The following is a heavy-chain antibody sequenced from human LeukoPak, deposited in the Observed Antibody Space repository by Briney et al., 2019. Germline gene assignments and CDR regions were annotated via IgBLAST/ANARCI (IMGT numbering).Heavy chain of an antibody. CDR1: GYSISSGYY. Sequence: SETLSLTCTVSGYSISSGYYWGWIRQPPGKGLEWIGSIYHSGSTYYNPSLKSRVTISVDTSKNQFSLKLSSVTAADTAVYYCARGTEYYYDSSGYLTRFDPWGQGTLVTVSS. CDR3: ARGTEYYYDSSGYLTRFDP. CDR2: IYHSGST. J-gene: IGHJ5*02. D-gene: IGHD3-22*01. V-gene: IGHV4-38-2*02.